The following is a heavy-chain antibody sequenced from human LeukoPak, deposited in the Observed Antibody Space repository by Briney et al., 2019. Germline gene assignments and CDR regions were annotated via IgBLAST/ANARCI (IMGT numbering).Heavy chain of an antibody. CDR2: ISSSGSTI. Sequence: GGSLRLSCAASGFTFSDYYMSWIRQASGKGLEWVSYISSSGSTIYYADSVKGRFTISRDNAKNSPYLQMNSLRAEDTAVYYCARDKYYYDSSGLWGYWGQGTLVTVSS. V-gene: IGHV3-11*04. CDR3: ARDKYYYDSSGLWGY. CDR1: GFTFSDYY. D-gene: IGHD3-22*01. J-gene: IGHJ4*02.